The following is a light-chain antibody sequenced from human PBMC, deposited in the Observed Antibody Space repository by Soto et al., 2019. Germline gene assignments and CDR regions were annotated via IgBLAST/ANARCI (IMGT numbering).Light chain of an antibody. V-gene: IGLV4-60*02. Sequence: QPVLTQSSSASASLGSSVKLTCTLSSGHSSYIIAWHQHQPGKAPRFLMKLEGDGTHNKGSRVPDRFSGSSSGADRYLTISNLQFEDEADYYCETWDSNSHVFGGGTKLTVL. CDR2: LEGDGTH. CDR3: ETWDSNSHV. CDR1: SGHSSYI. J-gene: IGLJ2*01.